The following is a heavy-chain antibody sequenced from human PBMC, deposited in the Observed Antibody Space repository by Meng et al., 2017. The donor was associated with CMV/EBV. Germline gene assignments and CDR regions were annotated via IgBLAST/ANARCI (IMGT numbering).Heavy chain of an antibody. D-gene: IGHD5-12*01. CDR2: INPNSGGT. CDR3: AREVATTHDAFDI. J-gene: IGHJ3*02. Sequence: VQLGQSRGEVKKPGASVKVSCKASGYTFTGYYMHWVRQAPGQGLEWMGWINPNSGGTNYAQKFQGRVTMTRDTSISTAYMELSRLRSDDTAVYYCAREVATTHDAFDIWGQGTMVTVSS. CDR1: GYTFTGYY. V-gene: IGHV1-2*02.